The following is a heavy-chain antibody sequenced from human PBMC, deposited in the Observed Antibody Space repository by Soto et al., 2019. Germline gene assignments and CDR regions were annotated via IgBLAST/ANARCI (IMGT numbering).Heavy chain of an antibody. CDR2: ISGSGGSK. CDR3: AKTSEYSSGWSPHYYYGMDV. J-gene: IGHJ6*02. CDR1: GFTFSSYA. V-gene: IGHV3-23*01. Sequence: SLRLSCAASGFTFSSYAMSWVRQAPGKGLEWVSAISGSGGSKYYADFVKGRFTISRDNSKNTLFLQMNSLRAEDTAVYYCAKTSEYSSGWSPHYYYGMDVWGQGTTVTVSS. D-gene: IGHD6-19*01.